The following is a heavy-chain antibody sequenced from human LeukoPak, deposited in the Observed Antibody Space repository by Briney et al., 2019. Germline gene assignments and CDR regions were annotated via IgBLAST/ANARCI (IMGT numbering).Heavy chain of an antibody. Sequence: ASVKVSCKASGYTFTSYDINWVRQATGQGLEWMGWMNPNSGNTGYAQKFQGRVTMTRNTSISTAYMELSSLRSEDTAVYYCAAEYSGSSNFDYWGQGTLVTVSS. D-gene: IGHD1-26*01. J-gene: IGHJ4*02. V-gene: IGHV1-8*02. CDR3: AAEYSGSSNFDY. CDR2: MNPNSGNT. CDR1: GYTFTSYD.